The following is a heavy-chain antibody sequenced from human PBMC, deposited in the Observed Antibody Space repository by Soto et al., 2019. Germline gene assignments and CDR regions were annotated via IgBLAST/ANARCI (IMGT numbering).Heavy chain of an antibody. D-gene: IGHD5-12*01. J-gene: IGHJ4*02. Sequence: PSETLSLTCAVYGGSFSGYYWSWIRQPPGKGLKWIGEINHSGSTNYNPSLKSRVTISVDTSKNQFSLKLSSVTAADTAVYYCARGRKKMATISGSSYRLDYWGQGTLVTVSS. CDR3: ARGRKKMATISGSSYRLDY. CDR2: INHSGST. V-gene: IGHV4-34*01. CDR1: GGSFSGYY.